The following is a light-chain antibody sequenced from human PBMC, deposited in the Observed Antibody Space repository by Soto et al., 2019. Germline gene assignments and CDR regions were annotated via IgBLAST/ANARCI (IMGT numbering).Light chain of an antibody. CDR3: QQLSLYPLT. CDR1: QGIRCY. Sequence: IQLTQSPSFLSASVGDRVTITCRASQGIRCYLAWYQQKPGKVPNLLIYDAATLQSGVPSRFSGSGSGTEFTLTISSLQPEDFATYYCQQLSLYPLTFGGGTKVEIK. V-gene: IGKV1-9*01. J-gene: IGKJ4*01. CDR2: DAA.